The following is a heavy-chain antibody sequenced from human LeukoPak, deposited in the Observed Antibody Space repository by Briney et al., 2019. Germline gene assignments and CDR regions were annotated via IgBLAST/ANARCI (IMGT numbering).Heavy chain of an antibody. V-gene: IGHV3-23*01. D-gene: IGHD2-15*01. CDR2: ISDSGGST. J-gene: IGHJ3*02. CDR1: GFTFSSYA. Sequence: GGSLRLSCAASGFTFSSYAMSWVRQAPGKGLEWVSAISDSGGSTYYADSVKGRFTISRDNSKNTLYLQMNSLRAEDTAVYYCAKLGKGYCSGGSCYGDAFDIWGQGTMVTVSS. CDR3: AKLGKGYCSGGSCYGDAFDI.